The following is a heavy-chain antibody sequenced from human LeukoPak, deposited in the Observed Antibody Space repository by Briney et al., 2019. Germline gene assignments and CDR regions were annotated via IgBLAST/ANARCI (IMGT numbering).Heavy chain of an antibody. V-gene: IGHV4-4*02. CDR1: GGSISSSNW. D-gene: IGHD3-22*01. J-gene: IGHJ1*01. CDR2: IYHSGST. Sequence: SETLSLTCAVSGGSISSSNWWSWVRQPPGKGLEWIGEIYHSGSTNYNPSLKSRVTISVDKSKNQFSLKLSSVTAADTAVYYCARGHDSSGYYYFQHWGQGTLVTVSS. CDR3: ARGHDSSGYYYFQH.